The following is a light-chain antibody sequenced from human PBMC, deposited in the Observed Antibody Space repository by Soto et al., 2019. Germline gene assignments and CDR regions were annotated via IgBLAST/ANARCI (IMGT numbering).Light chain of an antibody. CDR2: GAS. Sequence: EIVLTQSPGTLSLSPGERATLSCRASQSVSSSYLAWYQQKPGQAPRLLIYGASSRATGIPDRFSGSGSGTDITRTISRLEPEDFAVYYCQQYGSSPLTFGGGTKVEI. V-gene: IGKV3-20*01. CDR3: QQYGSSPLT. J-gene: IGKJ4*01. CDR1: QSVSSSY.